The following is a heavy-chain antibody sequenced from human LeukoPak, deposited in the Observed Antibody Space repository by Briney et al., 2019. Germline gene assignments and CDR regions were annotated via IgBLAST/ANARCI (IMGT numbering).Heavy chain of an antibody. CDR3: AKDPPTVMANAFHI. V-gene: IGHV3-23*01. D-gene: IGHD5-18*01. CDR1: GFTFSSYG. Sequence: GGSLRLSCAASGFTFSSYGMSWVRQAPGKGLEWVSSISGSGGTTYYADSVKGRFTISRVNSKNTLYLQMNSLRADDTAVYSCAKDPPTVMANAFHIWGQGTMVTVSS. CDR2: ISGSGGTT. J-gene: IGHJ3*02.